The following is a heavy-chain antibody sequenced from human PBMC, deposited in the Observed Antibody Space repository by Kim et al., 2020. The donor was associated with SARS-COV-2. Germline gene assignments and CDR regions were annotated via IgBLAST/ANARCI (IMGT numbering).Heavy chain of an antibody. Sequence: GGSLRLSCAASGFTFSSYGMHWVRQAPGKGLEWVAVISYDGSNKYYADSVKGRFTISRDNSKNTLYLQMNSLRAEDTAVYYCAKAGRNWVSWFDPWGQGTLVTVSS. CDR1: GFTFSSYG. D-gene: IGHD7-27*01. CDR2: ISYDGSNK. J-gene: IGHJ5*02. V-gene: IGHV3-30*18. CDR3: AKAGRNWVSWFDP.